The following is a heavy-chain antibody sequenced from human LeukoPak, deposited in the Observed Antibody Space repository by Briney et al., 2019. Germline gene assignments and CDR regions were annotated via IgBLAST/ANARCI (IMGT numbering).Heavy chain of an antibody. CDR3: AGEVMDNLRFDY. V-gene: IGHV1-46*01. J-gene: IGHJ4*02. D-gene: IGHD1-14*01. Sequence: ASVNVSCKASGYTFTSYYMHWVRQAPGQGLEWMGIINPSGGDTSYAQKFQGRLTMTRDTSTNTVYMELTSLRSEDTGVYYCAGEVMDNLRFDYWGQGTLVTVSS. CDR2: INPSGGDT. CDR1: GYTFTSYY.